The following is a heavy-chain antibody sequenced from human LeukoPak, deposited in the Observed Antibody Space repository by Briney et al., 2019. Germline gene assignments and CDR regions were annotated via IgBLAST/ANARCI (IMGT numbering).Heavy chain of an antibody. CDR1: GGSFSGYY. Sequence: TSETLSLTCAVYGGSFSGYYWSWIRQPPGKGLEWIGEINHSGSTNYNPSLKSRVTISVDTSKNQFSLKLSSVTAADTAVYYCARAARKGIAAAGGGRYNWFDPWGQGTLVTVSS. V-gene: IGHV4-34*01. CDR2: INHSGST. J-gene: IGHJ5*02. D-gene: IGHD6-13*01. CDR3: ARAARKGIAAAGGGRYNWFDP.